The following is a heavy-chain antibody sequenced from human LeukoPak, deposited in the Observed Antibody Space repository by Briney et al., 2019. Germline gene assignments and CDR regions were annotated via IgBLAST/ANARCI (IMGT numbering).Heavy chain of an antibody. D-gene: IGHD4-17*01. J-gene: IGHJ4*02. CDR1: GWSFSGYN. CDR2: INHSGST. V-gene: IGHV4-34*01. CDR3: ARGPGGVTTVLDY. Sequence: SETLSLTCAGYGWSFSGYNWSWIGQPPGQGRVWFREINHSGSTNYNPSLKSRVTISVDTSKNQFSLKLSSVTAADTAVYYCARGPGGVTTVLDYWGQGTLVTVSS.